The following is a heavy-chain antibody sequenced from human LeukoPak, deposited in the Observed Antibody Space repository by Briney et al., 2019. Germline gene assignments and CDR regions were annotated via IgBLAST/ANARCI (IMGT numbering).Heavy chain of an antibody. CDR3: ARGIRYFDWSVDY. Sequence: GGSLRLSCAASGFTFSSYEMNWVRQAPGKGLKWVSYISSSGSTIYYADSVKGRFTISRDNAKNSLYLQVNSLRAEDTAVYYCARGIRYFDWSVDYWGQGTLVTVSS. CDR2: ISSSGSTI. J-gene: IGHJ4*02. V-gene: IGHV3-48*03. D-gene: IGHD3-9*01. CDR1: GFTFSSYE.